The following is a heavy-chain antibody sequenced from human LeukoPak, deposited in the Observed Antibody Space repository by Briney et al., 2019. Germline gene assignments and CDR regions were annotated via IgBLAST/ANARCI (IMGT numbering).Heavy chain of an antibody. CDR1: GGSISSGSYY. J-gene: IGHJ6*02. V-gene: IGHV4-31*03. Sequence: NPLETLSLTCTVSGGSISSGSYYWHWIRQYPGKGLEWIGYIYYSGNTHYNPSLKSRLTISIDTSRNQFSLKLNFVTAADTALYYCARERRGSYYFYGLDVWGQGTTVTVSS. CDR3: ARERRGSYYFYGLDV. CDR2: IYYSGNT.